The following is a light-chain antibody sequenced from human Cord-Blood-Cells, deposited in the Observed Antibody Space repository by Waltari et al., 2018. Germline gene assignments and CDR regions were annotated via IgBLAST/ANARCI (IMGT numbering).Light chain of an antibody. CDR1: SSDVGGYNY. J-gene: IGLJ1*01. Sequence: QSALTQPASVSGSPGQSITIPCTGTSSDVGGYNYVSWYQPQPGQAPKHMLYAVSEGPSVVSTRFSCSKSGSTASLTISGLQAEDEADYYCSSYTSSSTFVFGTGTKVTVL. CDR3: SSYTSSSTFV. V-gene: IGLV2-14*01. CDR2: AVS.